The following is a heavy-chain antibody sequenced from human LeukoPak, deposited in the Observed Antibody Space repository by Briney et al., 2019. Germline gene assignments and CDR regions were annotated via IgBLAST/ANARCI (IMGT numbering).Heavy chain of an antibody. CDR2: TKSKTDGGTT. Sequence: GGSLRLSCAASGFTFSNAWMSWVRQAPGKGLEWVGRTKSKTDGGTTDYAAPVKGRFTISRDDSKNTLYLQMNSLKTEDTAVYYCTIDYLGYWGQGTLVTVSS. CDR1: GFTFSNAW. V-gene: IGHV3-15*01. J-gene: IGHJ4*02. CDR3: TIDYLGY.